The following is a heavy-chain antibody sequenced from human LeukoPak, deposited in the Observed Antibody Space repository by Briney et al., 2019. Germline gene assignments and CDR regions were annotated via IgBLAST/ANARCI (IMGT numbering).Heavy chain of an antibody. J-gene: IGHJ5*02. CDR1: GGSVSSINYY. CDR2: IFYSGST. V-gene: IGHV4-61*01. CDR3: ARVVRDWFDP. Sequence: PSETLSLTCTVSGGSVSSINYYWSWIRQPPGKGLEWLGYIFYSGSTNYNPSLKSRVTISVDTSKNQFSLKLTSVTAADTAVYYCARVVRDWFDPWGQGTLVTVSS. D-gene: IGHD3-10*01.